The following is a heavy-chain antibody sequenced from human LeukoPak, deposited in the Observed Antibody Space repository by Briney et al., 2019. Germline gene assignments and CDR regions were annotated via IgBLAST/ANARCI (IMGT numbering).Heavy chain of an antibody. CDR2: SRNKANSYYT. V-gene: IGHV3-72*01. Sequence: QPGGSLRLSCAASGFTFSDHYMDWVRQAPGKGLEWVGRSRNKANSYYTEYAASVKGRFTILRDESKNSLYLEMNSLKTEDTAVYYCARGGRSLGATYLDYWGQGTLVTVSS. J-gene: IGHJ4*02. CDR1: GFTFSDHY. D-gene: IGHD1-26*01. CDR3: ARGGRSLGATYLDY.